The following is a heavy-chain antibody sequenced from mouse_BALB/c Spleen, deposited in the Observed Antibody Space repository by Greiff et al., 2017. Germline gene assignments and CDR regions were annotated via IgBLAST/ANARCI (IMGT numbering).Heavy chain of an antibody. CDR1: GDSITSGY. J-gene: IGHJ1*01. CDR2: ISYSGST. Sequence: EVQLVESGPSLVKPSQTLSLTCSVTGDSITSGYWNWIRKFPGNKLEYMGYISYSGSTYYNPSLKSRISITLDTSKNQYYLQLNSVTTEDTATYYCARCTYYYGTYWYFDVWGAGTSVTVSS. D-gene: IGHD1-1*01. CDR3: ARCTYYYGTYWYFDV. V-gene: IGHV3-8*02.